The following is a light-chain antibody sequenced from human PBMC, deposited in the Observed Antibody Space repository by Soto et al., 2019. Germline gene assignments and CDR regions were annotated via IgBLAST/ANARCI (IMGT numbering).Light chain of an antibody. CDR1: QSISSW. CDR3: QQYNSYSWT. V-gene: IGKV1-5*01. CDR2: DAS. J-gene: IGKJ1*01. Sequence: DIQMTQSPSTLSASVGYRVTITCRASQSISSWLAWYQQKPGKAPKLLIYDASSLESGVPSRFIGSGSGTEFTLTIISLQPDDFATYCCQQYNSYSWTFGQGTKVEIK.